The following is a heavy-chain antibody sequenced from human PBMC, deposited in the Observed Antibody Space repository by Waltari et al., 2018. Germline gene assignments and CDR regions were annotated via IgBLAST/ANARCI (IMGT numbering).Heavy chain of an antibody. CDR1: GFTFSSYG. V-gene: IGHV3-33*01. CDR2: IWYDGSNQ. J-gene: IGHJ6*02. Sequence: QVQLVESGGGVVQPGRSLRLSCAASGFTFSSYGMHWVRQAPGKGLEWVAVIWYDGSNQYYAASVKGRFTISRDNSKNTLYLQMNSLRAEDTAVYYCARGKSLGYYYGMDVWGQGTTVTVSS. CDR3: ARGKSLGYYYGMDV.